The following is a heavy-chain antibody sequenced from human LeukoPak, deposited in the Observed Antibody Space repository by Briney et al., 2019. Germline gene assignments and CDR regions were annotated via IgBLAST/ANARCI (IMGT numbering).Heavy chain of an antibody. CDR1: GFTFSNNW. Sequence: GGSLRLSCAASGFTFSNNWIHWVREAPGKGVVWVSRVNPDVRRTYYARSVRGRFTISRDNTKNTLYLQLKTLRAQDTALYYRARDVEEVPTAMGVSYYYFMYVWGKGTTVTV. D-gene: IGHD2-2*01. CDR2: VNPDVRRT. J-gene: IGHJ6*03. CDR3: ARDVEEVPTAMGVSYYYFMYV. V-gene: IGHV3-74*01.